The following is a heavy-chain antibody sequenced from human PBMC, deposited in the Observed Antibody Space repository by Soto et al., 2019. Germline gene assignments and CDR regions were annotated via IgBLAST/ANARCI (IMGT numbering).Heavy chain of an antibody. J-gene: IGHJ5*02. CDR3: ASTGFGELLFGWFDP. D-gene: IGHD3-10*01. CDR1: GYTFTSYD. Sequence: ASVKVSCKASGYTFTSYDVTWVRQAPGQGLEWMGWMNPNSGNTGYAQKFQGRVTMTRDTSISTAYMELSSLTTDDTAVYYCASTGFGELLFGWFDPWGQGTLVTVSS. CDR2: MNPNSGNT. V-gene: IGHV1-8*01.